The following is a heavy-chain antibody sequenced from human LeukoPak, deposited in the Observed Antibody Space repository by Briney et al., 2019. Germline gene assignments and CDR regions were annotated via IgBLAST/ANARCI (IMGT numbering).Heavy chain of an antibody. J-gene: IGHJ4*02. Sequence: PSETLSLTCTVSGGSISSYYWSWIRQPPGKGLEWIGYIYYSGSTNYNPSLKSRVTISVDTSKNQFSLKLSSVTAADTAVYYCAREEINSGSYPHWGLGTLVTVSS. CDR2: IYYSGST. D-gene: IGHD1-26*01. CDR1: GGSISSYY. V-gene: IGHV4-59*01. CDR3: AREEINSGSYPH.